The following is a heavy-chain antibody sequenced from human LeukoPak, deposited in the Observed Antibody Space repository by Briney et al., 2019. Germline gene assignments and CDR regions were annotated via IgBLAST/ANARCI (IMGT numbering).Heavy chain of an antibody. CDR1: GYTFTDYG. CDR3: ARGSYYDY. J-gene: IGHJ4*02. CDR2: ISNYNGDT. Sequence: ASVKVSCKASGYTFTDYGISWVRQAPGQGLEWMGWISNYNGDTNFAQKFQGRVTMTTDTSTNTAYMELRSLTSDDTAVYYCARGSYYDYWGQGTLVTVSS. V-gene: IGHV1-18*01. D-gene: IGHD1-26*01.